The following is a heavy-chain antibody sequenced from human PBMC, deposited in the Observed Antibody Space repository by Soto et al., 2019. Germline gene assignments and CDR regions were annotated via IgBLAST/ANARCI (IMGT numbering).Heavy chain of an antibody. CDR2: INHSGST. V-gene: IGHV4-34*01. CDR1: GGSFSGYY. CDR3: ARKKVTAIYYGMDV. Sequence: SETLSLTCAVYGGSFSGYYWSWIRQPPGKGLEWIGEINHSGSTNYNPSLKGQVTISVDTSKNQFSLKLSSVTAADTAVYYCARKKVTAIYYGMDVWGQGTTVTVSS. D-gene: IGHD2-21*02. J-gene: IGHJ6*02.